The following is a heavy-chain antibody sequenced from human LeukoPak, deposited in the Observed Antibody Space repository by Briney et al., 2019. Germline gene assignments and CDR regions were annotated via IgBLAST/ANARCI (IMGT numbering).Heavy chain of an antibody. Sequence: GGSLRLSCGASGFTFSSYWMSWVRQAPGKGLEWVANINQDGSEKYYVDSVKGRFTISRDNAKNSLYLQMSSLRADDTAVYYCANEGAYTSSSPTGYWGQGTLVTVSS. V-gene: IGHV3-7*01. D-gene: IGHD6-6*01. CDR1: GFTFSSYW. CDR3: ANEGAYTSSSPTGY. CDR2: INQDGSEK. J-gene: IGHJ4*02.